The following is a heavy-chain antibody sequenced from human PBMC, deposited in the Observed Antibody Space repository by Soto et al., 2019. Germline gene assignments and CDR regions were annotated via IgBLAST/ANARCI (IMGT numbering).Heavy chain of an antibody. CDR1: GFTVSHYR. CDR3: ARVVFYTQSATAEAANYYNYYGTAV. Sequence: GGSLRLSCTASGFTVSHYRMHWVRPAPGKGLVWVSRINSDGSKTTYADSVKGRFTISRDNAKNTLYLQVTSLRAEDAAIYYCARVVFYTQSATAEAANYYNYYGTAVWGKGTTVTVSP. V-gene: IGHV3-74*03. J-gene: IGHJ6*04. CDR2: INSDGSKT. D-gene: IGHD6-25*01.